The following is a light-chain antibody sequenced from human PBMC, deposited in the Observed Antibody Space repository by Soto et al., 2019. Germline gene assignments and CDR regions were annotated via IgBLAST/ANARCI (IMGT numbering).Light chain of an antibody. Sequence: EIVLTHSPGTLSLSPGERATLSCRSSQSVSSSYLAWYQQKPGQAPRLLIYGVSKRATGIPDRFSGSGSGTDFTLTISRLEPEDFAVYFCGQFVSAPPRTFGQGTKVDIK. CDR2: GVS. V-gene: IGKV3-20*01. J-gene: IGKJ1*01. CDR1: QSVSSSY. CDR3: GQFVSAPPRT.